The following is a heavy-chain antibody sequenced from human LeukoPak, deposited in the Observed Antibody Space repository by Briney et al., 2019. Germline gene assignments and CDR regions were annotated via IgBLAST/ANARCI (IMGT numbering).Heavy chain of an antibody. V-gene: IGHV3-48*04. CDR2: ISSGRTTI. CDR1: GFTFSNYW. J-gene: IGHJ4*02. Sequence: GGSLRPSCAASGFTFSNYWMSWVRQAPGKGLEWVSYISSGRTTIYYADSVKGRFTISGDNAKNSLYLQMNSLRAEDTAVYYCARDWPSDYWGQGTLVTVSS. CDR3: ARDWPSDY.